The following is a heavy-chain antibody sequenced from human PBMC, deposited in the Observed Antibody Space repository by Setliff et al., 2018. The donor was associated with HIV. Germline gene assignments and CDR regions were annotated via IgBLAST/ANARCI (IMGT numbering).Heavy chain of an antibody. CDR2: IFPNDEK. D-gene: IGHD3-3*01. V-gene: IGHV2-26*01. CDR3: ARYNFRRGYWDYFDY. CDR1: GFSLSNTRMG. Sequence: SGPTLVNPTAPLTLTCTVSGFSLSNTRMGVSWIRQPPGKALEWLAHIFPNDEKSYSASLKSRVTISEDTSKSQVVLTMTNMDPLDTATYFCARYNFRRGYWDYFDYWGQGTQVT. J-gene: IGHJ4*02.